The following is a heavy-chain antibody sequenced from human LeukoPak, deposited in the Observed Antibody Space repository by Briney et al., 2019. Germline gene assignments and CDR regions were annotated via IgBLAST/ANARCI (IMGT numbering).Heavy chain of an antibody. V-gene: IGHV4-34*01. J-gene: IGHJ5*02. Sequence: NASETLSLTCAVYGGSFSGYYWSWIRQPPGKGLEWIGEINHSGSTNYNPSLKSRVTISVDTSKNQFSLKLSSVTAADTAVYYCARSYCSSTSCYAVGGGWFDPWGQGTLVTVSS. CDR1: GGSFSGYY. CDR2: INHSGST. D-gene: IGHD2-2*01. CDR3: ARSYCSSTSCYAVGGGWFDP.